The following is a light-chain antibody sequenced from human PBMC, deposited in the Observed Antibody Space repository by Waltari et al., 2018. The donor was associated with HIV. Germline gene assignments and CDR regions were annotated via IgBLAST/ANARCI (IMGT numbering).Light chain of an antibody. CDR2: DRN. Sequence: QPPLTQSRSVSGSPGQSITISCTGTSNDVGAYNYVSWYQQHPGRAPNLLIFDRNRRPSCVPYRFSGSKSGNTASLTISGLQAEDEADYYCCSSAGRYTFVFGTGTKVTVL. J-gene: IGLJ1*01. CDR3: CSSAGRYTFV. V-gene: IGLV2-11*01. CDR1: SNDVGAYNY.